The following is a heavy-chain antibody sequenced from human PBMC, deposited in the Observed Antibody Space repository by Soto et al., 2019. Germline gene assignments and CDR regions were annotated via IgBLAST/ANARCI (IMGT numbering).Heavy chain of an antibody. Sequence: GASVKVSCKSSGGTFSIYAISWVRQAPGQGLEWMGGIIPIFGTANYAQKFQGRVTITADESTSTAYMELSSLRSEDTAVYYCARGSYNWNYVAAFPMDVWGQGTTVTVSS. J-gene: IGHJ6*02. D-gene: IGHD1-7*01. CDR1: GGTFSIYA. CDR3: ARGSYNWNYVAAFPMDV. V-gene: IGHV1-69*13. CDR2: IIPIFGTA.